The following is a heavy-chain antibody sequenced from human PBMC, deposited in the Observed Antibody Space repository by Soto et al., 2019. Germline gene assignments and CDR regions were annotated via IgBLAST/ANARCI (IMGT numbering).Heavy chain of an antibody. Sequence: RASVKVSCKASGYTFTGYYMHWVRQAPGQGLEWMGWINPNSGGTNYAQKFQGRVTMTRDTSISTAYMELSRLRSDDTAVYYCARGPLNIVVVVAATPGFDYYGMDVWGQGTTVTVSS. CDR3: ARGPLNIVVVVAATPGFDYYGMDV. V-gene: IGHV1-2*02. CDR2: INPNSGGT. J-gene: IGHJ6*02. D-gene: IGHD2-15*01. CDR1: GYTFTGYY.